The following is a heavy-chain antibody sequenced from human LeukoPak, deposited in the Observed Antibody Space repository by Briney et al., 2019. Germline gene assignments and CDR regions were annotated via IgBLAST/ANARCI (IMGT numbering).Heavy chain of an antibody. CDR2: ISAYNGNT. V-gene: IGHV1-18*01. CDR1: GYTFTSYD. CDR3: ARTEYCSSTSCRTDLDY. Sequence: ASVKVSCKASGYTFTSYDINWVRQAPGQGLEWMGWISAYNGNTNYAQKLQGRVTMTTDTSTSTAYMELRSLRSDDTAVYYCARTEYCSSTSCRTDLDYWGQGTLVTVSS. D-gene: IGHD2-2*01. J-gene: IGHJ4*02.